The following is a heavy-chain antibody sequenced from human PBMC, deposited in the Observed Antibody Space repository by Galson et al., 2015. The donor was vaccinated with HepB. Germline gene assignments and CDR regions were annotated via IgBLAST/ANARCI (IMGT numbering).Heavy chain of an antibody. CDR1: GGSISSSTYS. CDR3: VRLKGITMVRGARFDP. D-gene: IGHD3-10*01. Sequence: TLSLTCTVSGGSISSSTYSWGWIRQPPGKGLEWLGSIYYSGTTYYNSSLKSRVTISIDTSKNQFSLKLSSVTAADTAVYYCVRLKGITMVRGARFDPWGPGTQVTVSP. CDR2: IYYSGTT. V-gene: IGHV4-39*01. J-gene: IGHJ5*02.